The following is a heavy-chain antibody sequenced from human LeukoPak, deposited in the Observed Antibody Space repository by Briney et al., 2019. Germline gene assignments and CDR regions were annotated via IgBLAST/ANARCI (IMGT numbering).Heavy chain of an antibody. CDR2: IRTKRNNYAT. J-gene: IGHJ4*02. Sequence: PGGSLSLSCAASGFTFSDSAMHWVRQASGKGLEWVGRIRTKRNNYATAYAASVRGRFTISRDDSKNTAFLQMSSLKTEDTAVYYCTGRDDYGDYWGQGIVVTVSS. V-gene: IGHV3-73*01. CDR1: GFTFSDSA. CDR3: TGRDDYGDY.